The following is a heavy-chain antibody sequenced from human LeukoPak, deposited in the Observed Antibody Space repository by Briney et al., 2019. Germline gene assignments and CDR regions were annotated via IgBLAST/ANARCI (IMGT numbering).Heavy chain of an antibody. D-gene: IGHD5-12*01. CDR3: ARLYSGYNYYFNY. CDR1: GGSTSSYY. V-gene: IGHV4-4*09. Sequence: SETLSLTCTASGGSTSSYYWTWIRQPPGMGLEWIGYINGTGSTNYNPSLQSRVTISVDTSKNQFSLRLSSVTATDTAVYYCARLYSGYNYYFNYWGQGTLVTVSS. J-gene: IGHJ4*02. CDR2: INGTGST.